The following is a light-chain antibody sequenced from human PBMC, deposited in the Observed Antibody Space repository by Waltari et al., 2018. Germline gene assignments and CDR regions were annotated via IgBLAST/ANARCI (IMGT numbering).Light chain of an antibody. CDR3: FQGTHWPLT. J-gene: IGKJ5*01. CDR1: QSLVHGDGNTY. V-gene: IGKV2-30*02. CDR2: KVS. Sequence: DVVMTQSPLSLPVTLGQPASISCRSSQSLVHGDGNTYLNWFQQRPGQSPRRLIYKVSDRDSGVPDRFSGRGSGTDFTLKISSVEAEDVATYYCFQGTHWPLTFGQGTRLEIK.